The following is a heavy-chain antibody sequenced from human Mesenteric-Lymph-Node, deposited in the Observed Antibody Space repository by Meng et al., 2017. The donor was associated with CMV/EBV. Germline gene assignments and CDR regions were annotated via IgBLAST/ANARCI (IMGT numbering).Heavy chain of an antibody. CDR1: GGSITSYY. Sequence: LSLTCAVSGGSITSYYWSRIRQPPGKGLEWIAYTYYSGTTDYNPSLKTRATVSVDTSKNQFSLRLTSVSAADTAVYYCARSSSYFDYWGQGTLVTVSS. V-gene: IGHV4-59*01. CDR3: ARSSSYFDY. J-gene: IGHJ4*02. CDR2: TYYSGTT.